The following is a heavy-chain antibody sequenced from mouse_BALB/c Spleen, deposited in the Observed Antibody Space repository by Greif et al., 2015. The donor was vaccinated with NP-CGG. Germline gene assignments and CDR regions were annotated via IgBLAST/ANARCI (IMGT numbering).Heavy chain of an antibody. J-gene: IGHJ1*01. Sequence: EVKLVESGGDLVKPGGSLKLSCAASGFTFSSYGMSWVRQTPDKRLEWVATISSGGSYTYYPDSVKGRFTISRDNAKNTLCLQMSSLKSEATARYYCARHDGSSSRWCFDVWGAGTAVTVSS. CDR1: GFTFSSYG. CDR3: ARHDGSSSRWCFDV. V-gene: IGHV5-6*02. CDR2: ISSGGSYT. D-gene: IGHD1-1*01.